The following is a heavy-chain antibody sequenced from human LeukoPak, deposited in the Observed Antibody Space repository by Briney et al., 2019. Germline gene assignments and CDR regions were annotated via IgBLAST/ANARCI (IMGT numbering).Heavy chain of an antibody. D-gene: IGHD3-3*01. CDR1: GGSISRGSYY. J-gene: IGHJ5*02. CDR2: IYTSGST. Sequence: SETLSLTCTVSGGSISRGSYYWSWIRQPAGKGLEWIGRIYTSGSTNYNPSLKSRVTISVDASKNQFSLKLSSVTAADTAVYYCARDNDFWGAWGQGTLVTVSS. CDR3: ARDNDFWGA. V-gene: IGHV4-61*02.